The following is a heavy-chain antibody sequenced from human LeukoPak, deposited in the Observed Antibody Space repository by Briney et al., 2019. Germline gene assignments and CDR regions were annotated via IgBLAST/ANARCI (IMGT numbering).Heavy chain of an antibody. CDR2: IYYSGST. CDR3: ARDRRGSSTSYYYYGMDV. J-gene: IGHJ6*02. D-gene: IGHD2-2*01. Sequence: SEALSLTCTVSGGSVSSGSYYWSWIRQPPGKGLEWIGYIYYSGSTYYNPSLKSRVTISVDTSKNQFSLKLSSVTAADTAVYYCARDRRGSSTSYYYYGMDVWGQGTTVTVSS. V-gene: IGHV4-31*03. CDR1: GGSVSSGSYY.